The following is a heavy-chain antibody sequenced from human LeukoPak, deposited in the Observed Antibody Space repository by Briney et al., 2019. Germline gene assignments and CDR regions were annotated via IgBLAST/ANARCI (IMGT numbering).Heavy chain of an antibody. V-gene: IGHV4-38-2*01. CDR1: GYSISSGYY. D-gene: IGHD6-6*01. CDR3: ARDLEYSSSPSSAAFDY. Sequence: PSETLSLTCAASGYSISSGYYWGWIQEPPGKGLEWIGSIYHSGSTYYNPSLKSRVTISVDTSKNQFSLKLSSVTAADAAVYYCARDLEYSSSPSSAAFDYWGQGTLVTVSS. J-gene: IGHJ4*02. CDR2: IYHSGST.